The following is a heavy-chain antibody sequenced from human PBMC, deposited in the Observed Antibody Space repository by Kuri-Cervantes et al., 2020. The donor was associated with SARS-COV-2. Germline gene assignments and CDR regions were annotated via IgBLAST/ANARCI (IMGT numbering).Heavy chain of an antibody. CDR3: ASLRTGEGPLLDY. D-gene: IGHD7-27*01. J-gene: IGHJ4*02. CDR1: GYSISSGYY. CDR2: IYHSGST. V-gene: IGHV4-38-2*01. Sequence: SQTLSLTCAVSGYSISSGYYWGWIRQPPGKGLEWIGSIYHSGSTCYNPSLKSRVTISVDTSKNQFSLKLSSVTAADTAVYYCASLRTGEGPLLDYWGQGTLVTVSS.